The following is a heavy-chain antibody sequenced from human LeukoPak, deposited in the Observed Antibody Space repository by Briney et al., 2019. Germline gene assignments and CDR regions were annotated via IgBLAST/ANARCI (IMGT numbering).Heavy chain of an antibody. CDR2: INWNGGST. CDR1: GFTFDDYG. D-gene: IGHD2-15*01. J-gene: IGHJ3*02. V-gene: IGHV3-20*04. Sequence: GGSLRLSCAASGFTFDDYGMSWVRQAPGKGLEWVSGINWNGGSTGYADSVKGRFTISRDNAKNSLYLQMNSLRAEDTALYYCARAYCSGGSCSDAFDIWGQGTMVTVSS. CDR3: ARAYCSGGSCSDAFDI.